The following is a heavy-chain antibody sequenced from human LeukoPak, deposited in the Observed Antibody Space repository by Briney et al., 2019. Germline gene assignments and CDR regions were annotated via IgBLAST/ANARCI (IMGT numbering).Heavy chain of an antibody. CDR2: ISRSSDII. V-gene: IGHV3-48*01. CDR1: GFTFSSYN. Sequence: GGSLRLSCAASGFTFSSYNMNWVRQAPGKGLEWISYISRSSDIIYYGDSVKGRFAISRDNAKNSLYLQMNSLRAEDTAVYYCARDTPTGSGYYFPSVVDYWGQGTLVTVSS. CDR3: ARDTPTGSGYYFPSVVDY. J-gene: IGHJ4*02. D-gene: IGHD3-22*01.